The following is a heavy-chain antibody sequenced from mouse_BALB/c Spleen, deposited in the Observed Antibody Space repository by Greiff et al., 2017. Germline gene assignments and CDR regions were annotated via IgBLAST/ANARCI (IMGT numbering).Heavy chain of an antibody. J-gene: IGHJ2*01. Sequence: EVQGVESGGGLVQPGGSLRLSCATSGFTFTDYYMSWVRQPPGKALEWLGFIRNKANGYTTEYSASVKGRFTISRDNSQSILYLQMNTLRAEDSATYYCARAWYFDYWGQGTTLTVSS. CDR3: ARAWYFDY. CDR1: GFTFTDYY. V-gene: IGHV7-3*02. CDR2: IRNKANGYTT.